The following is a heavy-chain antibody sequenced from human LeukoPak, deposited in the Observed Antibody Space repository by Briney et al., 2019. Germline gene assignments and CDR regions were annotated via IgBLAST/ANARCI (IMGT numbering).Heavy chain of an antibody. D-gene: IGHD3-10*01. CDR2: IRHDGRIK. CDR3: AKDRTMVRGVITD. Sequence: GGSLRLSCAASGFTFSTYAMHWVRQAPGQGLDWVAFIRHDGRIKYYADSVKGRFTISRDNSKNTLYVQMNSLRAEDTAVYYCAKDRTMVRGVITDWGQGTLVTVPS. V-gene: IGHV3-30*02. J-gene: IGHJ4*02. CDR1: GFTFSTYA.